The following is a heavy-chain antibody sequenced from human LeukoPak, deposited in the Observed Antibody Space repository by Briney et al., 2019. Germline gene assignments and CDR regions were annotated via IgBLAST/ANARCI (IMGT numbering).Heavy chain of an antibody. D-gene: IGHD1-14*01. J-gene: IGHJ6*02. Sequence: GGSLRLSCAVSGFTFSSYTMHWVRQAPGKGLEWVAFISYDGSRKYYADSVKGRFTISRDNAKNSLYLQMNSLRDEDAAVYYCVRDDAGTDHYYYGMDVWGQGTTVTVSS. V-gene: IGHV3-30-3*01. CDR3: VRDDAGTDHYYYGMDV. CDR2: ISYDGSRK. CDR1: GFTFSSYT.